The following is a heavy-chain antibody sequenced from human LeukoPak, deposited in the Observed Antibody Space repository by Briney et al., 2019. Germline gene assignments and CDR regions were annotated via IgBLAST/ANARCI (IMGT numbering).Heavy chain of an antibody. J-gene: IGHJ4*02. D-gene: IGHD3-10*01. CDR3: ARDGPLWFGELSRHLNYFDY. V-gene: IGHV4-39*07. Sequence: SETLSLTCTVSGGSISSSSYYWGWIRQPPGKGLEWIGSIYYSGSTYYNPSLKSRVTISVDTSKNQFSLKLSSVTAADTAVYYCARDGPLWFGELSRHLNYFDYWGQGTLVTVSS. CDR2: IYYSGST. CDR1: GGSISSSSYY.